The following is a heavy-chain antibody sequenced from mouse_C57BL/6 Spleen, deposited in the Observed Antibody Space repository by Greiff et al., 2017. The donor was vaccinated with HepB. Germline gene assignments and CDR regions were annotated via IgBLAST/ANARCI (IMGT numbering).Heavy chain of an antibody. CDR3: AYLDY. Sequence: EVKVVESGGGLVKPGGSLKLSCAASRFTFSDYGMHWVRQAPEKGLEWVAYISSGSSTIYYADTVKGRFTISRDNAKNTLFLQMTSLRSEDTAMYYCAYLDYWGQGTTLTVSS. J-gene: IGHJ2*01. CDR1: RFTFSDYG. V-gene: IGHV5-17*01. CDR2: ISSGSSTI.